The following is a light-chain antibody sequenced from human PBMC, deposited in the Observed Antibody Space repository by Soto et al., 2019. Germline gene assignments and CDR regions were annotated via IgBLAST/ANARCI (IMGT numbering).Light chain of an antibody. V-gene: IGLV2-14*01. CDR3: SSYTSTSAYVV. CDR1: SSDVGGYRY. CDR2: DVS. J-gene: IGLJ2*01. Sequence: QSALTQTASVSGSPGQSITISCTGTSSDVGGYRYVSWYQQHPGKVPKLIIYDVSNRPSGISDRFSGSKSANTASLTISGLQAGDEADYYCSSYTSTSAYVVFGGGTKLTVL.